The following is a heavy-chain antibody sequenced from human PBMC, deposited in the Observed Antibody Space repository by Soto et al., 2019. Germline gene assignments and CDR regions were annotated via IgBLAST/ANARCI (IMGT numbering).Heavy chain of an antibody. CDR3: ARRSRSGYDWVGYNWFDP. CDR2: IYPGDSGT. Sequence: GESLKISCKGSGYTFPSHWIGWVRQMPGKGLEWMGIIYPGDSGTRYSPSFRGQVTISADKSISTAYLQWSSLQASDTAMYYCARRSRSGYDWVGYNWFDPWGQGTLVTV. D-gene: IGHD5-12*01. V-gene: IGHV5-51*01. CDR1: GYTFPSHW. J-gene: IGHJ5*02.